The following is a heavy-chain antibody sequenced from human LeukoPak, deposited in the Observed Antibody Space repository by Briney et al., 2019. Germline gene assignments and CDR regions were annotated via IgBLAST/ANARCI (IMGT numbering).Heavy chain of an antibody. CDR1: GGTFSSYA. CDR3: AREVVFRIRSYNWFDP. J-gene: IGHJ5*02. Sequence: PVKVSCRASGGTFSSYAISWVRQAPGQGLEWMGGIIPIFGTANYAQKFQGRVTITTDESTSTAYMELSSLRSEDTAVYYCAREVVFRIRSYNWFDPWGQGTLVTVSS. V-gene: IGHV1-69*05. CDR2: IIPIFGTA. D-gene: IGHD2-8*02.